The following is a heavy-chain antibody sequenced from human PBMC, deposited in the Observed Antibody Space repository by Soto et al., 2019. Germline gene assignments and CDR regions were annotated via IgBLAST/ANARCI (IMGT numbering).Heavy chain of an antibody. CDR2: IIPIFGTA. D-gene: IGHD2-15*01. Sequence: QVQLVQSGAEVKKPGSSVKVSCKAPGGTFSSYAISWVRQAPGQGLEWMGGIIPIFGTANYAQKFQGRVTITADESTSTGYMEVRSLRSEDTAVYYCARSQGGSSSLDIYYYYYYGMDVWGQGTTVTVSS. V-gene: IGHV1-69*01. J-gene: IGHJ6*02. CDR3: ARSQGGSSSLDIYYYYYYGMDV. CDR1: GGTFSSYA.